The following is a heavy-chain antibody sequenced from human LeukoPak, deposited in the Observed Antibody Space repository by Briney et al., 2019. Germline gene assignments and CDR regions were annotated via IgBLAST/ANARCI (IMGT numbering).Heavy chain of an antibody. Sequence: GGSLRLSCAASGFTFSSYWMHWVRQAPGKGLVWVSRINSDGSSTSYADSVKGRFTISRDNAKNTLYLQMNSLRAEDTAVYYCARGGSGSYYRIDYWGQGTLVTVSS. CDR3: ARGGSGSYYRIDY. D-gene: IGHD3-10*01. J-gene: IGHJ4*02. CDR1: GFTFSSYW. V-gene: IGHV3-74*01. CDR2: INSDGSST.